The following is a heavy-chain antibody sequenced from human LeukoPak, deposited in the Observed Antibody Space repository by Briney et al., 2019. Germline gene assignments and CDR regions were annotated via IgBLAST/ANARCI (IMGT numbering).Heavy chain of an antibody. V-gene: IGHV5-51*01. CDR3: ARQGPPYYDFWSAGFDY. J-gene: IGHJ4*02. Sequence: GESLKISCKGSGYSFTSYWIGWVRQMPGKGLEWMGIIYPGDSDTRYSPSFQGQVTISADMSISTAYLQWSSLKSSDTAMYYCARQGPPYYDFWSAGFDYWGQGTLVTVSS. CDR2: IYPGDSDT. D-gene: IGHD3-3*01. CDR1: GYSFTSYW.